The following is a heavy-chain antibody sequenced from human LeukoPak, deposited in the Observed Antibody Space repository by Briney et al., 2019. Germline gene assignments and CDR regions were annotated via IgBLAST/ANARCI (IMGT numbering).Heavy chain of an antibody. J-gene: IGHJ5*02. CDR3: AVSNWMDP. Sequence: GGSLRLSCAASGFTFRSYTMNWVRQAPGKGLEWISSISTSGNYIYYAASVKGRFTISRDNAKNSVYLQMNSLRAEDTAVYYCAVSNWMDPWGQGTLVTVSS. V-gene: IGHV3-21*01. CDR1: GFTFRSYT. CDR2: ISTSGNYI.